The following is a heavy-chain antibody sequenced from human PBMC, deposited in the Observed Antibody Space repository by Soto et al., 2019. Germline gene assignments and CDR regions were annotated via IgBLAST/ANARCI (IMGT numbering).Heavy chain of an antibody. V-gene: IGHV4-39*01. CDR2: IYYSGRT. CDR1: GGSISSSSYY. Sequence: QLQLQESGPGLVKPSETLSLTCTVSGGSISSSSYYWAWIRQPPGKGLEWIGSIYYSGRTYYNLSLKSRVTISVDTSKNQFSLKLSSVTAADTAVYYCARQTYSGEKPSGLDVWGQGTTVTVSS. CDR3: ARQTYSGEKPSGLDV. J-gene: IGHJ6*02. D-gene: IGHD2-21*01.